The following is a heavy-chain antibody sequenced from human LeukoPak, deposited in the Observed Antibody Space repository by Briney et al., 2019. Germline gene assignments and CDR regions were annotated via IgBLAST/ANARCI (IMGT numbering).Heavy chain of an antibody. J-gene: IGHJ3*02. CDR2: INPNSGGT. Sequence: ASVKVSCKASGYTFTGYYMRWVRQAPGQGLEWMGWINPNSGGTNYAQKFQGRVTMTRDTSISTAYMELSRLRSDDTAVYYCASGVVIRSKYAFDIWGQGTMVTVSS. CDR3: ASGVVIRSKYAFDI. V-gene: IGHV1-2*02. CDR1: GYTFTGYY. D-gene: IGHD3-3*01.